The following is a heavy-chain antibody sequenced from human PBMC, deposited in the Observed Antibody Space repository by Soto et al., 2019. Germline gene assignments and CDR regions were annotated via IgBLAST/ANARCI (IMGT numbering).Heavy chain of an antibody. Sequence: SETLSLTCTVSGGSISSSSYYWGWIRQPPGKGLEWIGSIYYSGSTYYNPSLKSRVTISVDTSKNQFSLKLSSVTAADPAVYYCARHIVVVPAAERKIHQGKDTGWFDPWGQGTLVTVSS. CDR2: IYYSGST. D-gene: IGHD2-2*01. V-gene: IGHV4-39*01. CDR1: GGSISSSSYY. CDR3: ARHIVVVPAAERKIHQGKDTGWFDP. J-gene: IGHJ5*02.